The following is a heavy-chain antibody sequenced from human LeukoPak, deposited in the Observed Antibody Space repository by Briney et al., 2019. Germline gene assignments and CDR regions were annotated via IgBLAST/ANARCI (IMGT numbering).Heavy chain of an antibody. J-gene: IGHJ6*03. D-gene: IGHD3-10*02. V-gene: IGHV6-1*01. CDR1: GDSVSSNSAA. CDR2: TYYRSKWYN. CDR3: ARAVHYYYYMDV. Sequence: SQTLSLTCAISGDSVSSNSAAWNWIRQSPSRGLEWLGRTYYRSKWYNDYAVSVKSRITINPDTSKNQFSLKLSSVTAADTAVYYCARAVHYYYYMDVWGKGTTVTVSS.